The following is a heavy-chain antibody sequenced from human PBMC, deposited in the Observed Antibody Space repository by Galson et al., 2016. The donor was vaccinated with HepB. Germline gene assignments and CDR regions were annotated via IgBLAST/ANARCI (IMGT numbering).Heavy chain of an antibody. D-gene: IGHD3-22*01. Sequence: LSLTCTVSGGSISSFYWSWIRQPPGKGLEWIGNINYSGKTHYNPSLRSRPTISVDTSKSQFSLKLSSVTTADTAIYYCARRAGDSNGYFFLYYFDYWGQGSQVTVSS. CDR3: ARRAGDSNGYFFLYYFDY. CDR2: INYSGKT. J-gene: IGHJ4*02. CDR1: GGSISSFY. V-gene: IGHV4-59*01.